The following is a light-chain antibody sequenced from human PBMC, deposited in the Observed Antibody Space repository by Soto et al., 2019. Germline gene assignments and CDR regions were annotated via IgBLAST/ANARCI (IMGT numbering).Light chain of an antibody. CDR2: GAS. Sequence: IVMTQSPATLSVSPGERATLSCRASQSVSTNLAWFQQKPGQAPRLLIYGASTRATDIPARFSGNGSGTEFTLTISSLQSEDFAVYFCQQNNTWPWTLGQGTKVDIK. V-gene: IGKV3-15*01. J-gene: IGKJ1*01. CDR3: QQNNTWPWT. CDR1: QSVSTN.